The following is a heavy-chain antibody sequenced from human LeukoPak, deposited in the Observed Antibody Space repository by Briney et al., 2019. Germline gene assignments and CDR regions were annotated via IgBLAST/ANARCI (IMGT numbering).Heavy chain of an antibody. Sequence: GASVKVSCKASGYTFTSYGFSWARQAPGQGPEWMGWISAYNGNKNNARKLRGRVTMTTDTSTSTAYMELRSLRSDDTAVYYCARVGTIFGVVITAGHFDYWGQGTLVTVS. J-gene: IGHJ4*02. CDR3: ARVGTIFGVVITAGHFDY. CDR2: ISAYNGNK. D-gene: IGHD3-3*01. CDR1: GYTFTSYG. V-gene: IGHV1-18*04.